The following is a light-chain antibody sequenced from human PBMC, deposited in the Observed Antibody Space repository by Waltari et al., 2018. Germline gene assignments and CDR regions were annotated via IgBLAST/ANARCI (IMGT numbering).Light chain of an antibody. CDR1: SGHSTNF. J-gene: IGLJ3*02. CDR3: QTGGHGTWV. V-gene: IGLV4-69*01. CDR2: VKSDGSH. Sequence: QLVLTQSPSASASLGASVKLTCTLSSGHSTNFIAWLQQQPEKGPRFLMNVKSDGSHNKGVGIPDRFSGSSSGAERYLTISSLQSEDEADYYCQTGGHGTWVFGGGTRLTVL.